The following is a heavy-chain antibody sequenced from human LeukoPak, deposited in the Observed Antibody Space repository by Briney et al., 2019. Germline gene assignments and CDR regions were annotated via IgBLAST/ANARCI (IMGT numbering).Heavy chain of an antibody. CDR2: INPSGGTT. CDR3: ARGGPYRGGDCYYFDF. V-gene: IGHV1-46*01. J-gene: IGHJ4*02. Sequence: GASVKVSCKASGYTFTSYYMHWVRQAPGQGLEWVGKINPSGGTTTYAQKFQGRVTMARDTSTSTVYMELSSLISEDTAVYYCARGGPYRGGDCYYFDFWGQGTLVTVSS. D-gene: IGHD2-21*02. CDR1: GYTFTSYY.